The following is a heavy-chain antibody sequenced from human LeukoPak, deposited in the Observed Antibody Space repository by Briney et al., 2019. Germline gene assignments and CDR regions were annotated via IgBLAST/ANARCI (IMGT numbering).Heavy chain of an antibody. CDR3: ARDRNGVYYYYYMDV. CDR1: GYTFTSYY. Sequence: ASVKVSCKASGYTFTSYYMHWVRQAPGQGLEWMGWINPNSGGTNYAQKFQGRVTMTRDTSISTAYMELSRLRSDDTAVYYSARDRNGVYYYYYMDVWGKGTTVTVSS. J-gene: IGHJ6*03. CDR2: INPNSGGT. D-gene: IGHD2-8*01. V-gene: IGHV1-2*02.